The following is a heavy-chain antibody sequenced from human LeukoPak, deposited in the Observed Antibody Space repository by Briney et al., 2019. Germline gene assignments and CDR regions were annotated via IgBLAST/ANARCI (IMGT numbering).Heavy chain of an antibody. Sequence: GVTLRLSCAASGFTFSSYGMSWVRQAPGKGLEWVSTINAGGDNTYYADSVKGRFTVSRDNSKNTLYLQMNSLRAEDTAVYYCAKDFHSSGWYYFDSWGQGALVTVSS. CDR3: AKDFHSSGWYYFDS. CDR2: INAGGDNT. D-gene: IGHD6-19*01. CDR1: GFTFSSYG. J-gene: IGHJ4*02. V-gene: IGHV3-23*01.